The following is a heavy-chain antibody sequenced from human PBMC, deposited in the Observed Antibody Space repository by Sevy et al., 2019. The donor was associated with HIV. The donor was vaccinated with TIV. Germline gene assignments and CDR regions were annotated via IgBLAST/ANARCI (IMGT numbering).Heavy chain of an antibody. CDR1: GGSITSSGHY. V-gene: IGHV4-39*01. D-gene: IGHD2-21*01. CDR2: VYYVGNS. Sequence: SETLSLICTVSGGSITSSGHYWGWIRQSPGKGLEWIGAVYYVGNSYANPSLTSRVTISADTSKNLFSLSLTSLTAADTAIYYCARVAGGENYDYGIDVWGLGTSVTVSS. CDR3: ARVAGGENYDYGIDV. J-gene: IGHJ6*02.